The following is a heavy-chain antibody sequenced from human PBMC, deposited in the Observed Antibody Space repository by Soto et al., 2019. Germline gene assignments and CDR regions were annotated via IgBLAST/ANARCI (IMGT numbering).Heavy chain of an antibody. J-gene: IGHJ6*02. Sequence: PGGSLRLSSEASGFTFSSYRMHWVRQAPGKGLEWVVVITYDGSNNYYADSVKGRFTISRDNSKNTLYLQMNSLRAEDTAVYYCAKAHYDFRSGYPPLRGMDVWGQGTTVTVSS. CDR1: GFTFSSYR. D-gene: IGHD3-3*01. CDR3: AKAHYDFRSGYPPLRGMDV. V-gene: IGHV3-30*18. CDR2: ITYDGSNN.